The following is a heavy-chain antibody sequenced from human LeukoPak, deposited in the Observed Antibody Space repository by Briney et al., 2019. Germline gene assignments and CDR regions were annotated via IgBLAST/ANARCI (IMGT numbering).Heavy chain of an antibody. Sequence: PGGSLRLSCAASGFTFDDYGMSWVRQAPGKGLEWVSGINWNGGSTGYADSVKGRFTISRDNAKNSLYLQMNSLRAEDTALYYCARDAGSRWNYPLDDAFDIWGQGTMVTVSS. CDR2: INWNGGST. J-gene: IGHJ3*02. CDR1: GFTFDDYG. CDR3: ARDAGSRWNYPLDDAFDI. V-gene: IGHV3-20*04. D-gene: IGHD1-7*01.